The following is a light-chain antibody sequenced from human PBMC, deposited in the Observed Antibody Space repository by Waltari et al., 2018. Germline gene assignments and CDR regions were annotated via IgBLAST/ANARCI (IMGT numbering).Light chain of an antibody. V-gene: IGKV3-15*01. CDR2: GAS. CDR1: QSVSSN. Sequence: EIVMTQSPATLSVSPGERATLSCRASQSVSSNLAWYQQKPGQAPRLLIYGASPRATGIPARLSGSGSGTEFTLTISSLQSEEFAVYYCQQYNNWPPYTFGQGTKLEIK. J-gene: IGKJ2*01. CDR3: QQYNNWPPYT.